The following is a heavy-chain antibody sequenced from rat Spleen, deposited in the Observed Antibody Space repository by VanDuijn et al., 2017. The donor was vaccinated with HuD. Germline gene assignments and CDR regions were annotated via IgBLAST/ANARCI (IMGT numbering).Heavy chain of an antibody. CDR3: ASLTTLYVMDA. V-gene: IGHV5-29*01. Sequence: EVQLVESDGGLVQPGRSLKLSCAASGFTFSDYYMAWVRQAPTKGLERVATISYDGSSTYYRDSVKGQFTISRDNAKSTLYLQMDSLRSEDTATYYFASLTTLYVMDAWGQGASVTVSS. J-gene: IGHJ4*01. CDR1: GFTFSDYY. D-gene: IGHD1-10*01. CDR2: ISYDGSST.